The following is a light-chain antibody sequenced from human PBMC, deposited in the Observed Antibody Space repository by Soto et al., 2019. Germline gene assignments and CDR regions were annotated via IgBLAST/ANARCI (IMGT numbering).Light chain of an antibody. CDR3: QQYNTWPPYT. V-gene: IGKV3-15*01. J-gene: IGKJ2*01. Sequence: EIVMTQSPATLSVSPGERATLSCRASQSVSSNLAWYQQKPGQAPRLLIYGASTRATGIPARFSGSASGTEFTLTISSLQSEDFAVYYCQQYNTWPPYTFGQGTKLEIK. CDR2: GAS. CDR1: QSVSSN.